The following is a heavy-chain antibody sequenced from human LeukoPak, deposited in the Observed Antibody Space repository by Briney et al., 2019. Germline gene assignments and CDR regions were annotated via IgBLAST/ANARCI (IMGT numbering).Heavy chain of an antibody. CDR2: ISHDGNNN. J-gene: IGHJ4*02. Sequence: GGSLRLSCAASGFTFSSYGMHWVRQAPGKGLERVAVISHDGNNNYYSDSVKGRFTISRDNSKNTLDLQMNSLRAEDTAVYYCAKDGPPVAFDYWGQGTLVTVSS. CDR1: GFTFSSYG. CDR3: AKDGPPVAFDY. V-gene: IGHV3-30*18. D-gene: IGHD3/OR15-3a*01.